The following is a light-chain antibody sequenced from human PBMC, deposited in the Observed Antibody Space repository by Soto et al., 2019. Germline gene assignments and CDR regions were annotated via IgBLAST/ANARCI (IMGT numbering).Light chain of an antibody. V-gene: IGKV3-11*01. Sequence: DIVLTQSPATLSLSPGERATLSCRASQSVSSYLLWYQQKPGQAPRLLIYDASNRATGIPARFSGSGSETDFTLTISSLEPEDFAVYYCQHRMNWSLTFGQGTRLEIK. CDR2: DAS. J-gene: IGKJ5*01. CDR1: QSVSSY. CDR3: QHRMNWSLT.